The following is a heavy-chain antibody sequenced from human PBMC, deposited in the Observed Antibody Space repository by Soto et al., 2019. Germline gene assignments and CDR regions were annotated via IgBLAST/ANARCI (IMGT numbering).Heavy chain of an antibody. CDR2: ISAYNGNT. J-gene: IGHJ6*02. V-gene: IGHV1-18*04. CDR3: AREAYCSSTGCYNYGMDV. CDR1: GYTFTSYG. Sequence: QVQLVQSGAEVKKPGASVKVSCKASGYTFTSYGISWVRQAPGQGLEWMGWISAYNGNTNYAQKLQGRVTMTTDTSTSTAYTEMRSLRTDETAVYYCAREAYCSSTGCYNYGMDVWGQGTTVTVSS. D-gene: IGHD2-2*02.